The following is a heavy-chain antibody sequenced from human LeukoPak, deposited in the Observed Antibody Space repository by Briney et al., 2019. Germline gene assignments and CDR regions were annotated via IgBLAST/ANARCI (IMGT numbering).Heavy chain of an antibody. CDR1: GGSISSYY. D-gene: IGHD3-3*01. Sequence: PSETLSLTRTVPGGSISSYYWSWIRQPPRKGLEWIGYIYYSGSTNYNPSLKSRVTISVDTSKNQFSLKLSSVTAADTAVYYCARDNTIFGVARYFDYWGQGTLVTVSS. CDR2: IYYSGST. V-gene: IGHV4-59*01. CDR3: ARDNTIFGVARYFDY. J-gene: IGHJ4*02.